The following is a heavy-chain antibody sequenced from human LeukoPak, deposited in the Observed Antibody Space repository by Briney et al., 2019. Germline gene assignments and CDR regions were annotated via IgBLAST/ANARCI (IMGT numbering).Heavy chain of an antibody. D-gene: IGHD3-10*01. CDR3: AKFVRSDSLLEIFDY. CDR1: GFTFTSYS. J-gene: IGHJ4*02. CDR2: ISGSGGTT. Sequence: SGGSLRLSCAASGFTFTSYSMTWVRQAPGKGLEWVSVISGSGGTTYYTDSVKGRFTISRDNSKNTLYLQMNSLRAEDTAVYSCAKFVRSDSLLEIFDYWGQGTLVTVSS. V-gene: IGHV3-23*01.